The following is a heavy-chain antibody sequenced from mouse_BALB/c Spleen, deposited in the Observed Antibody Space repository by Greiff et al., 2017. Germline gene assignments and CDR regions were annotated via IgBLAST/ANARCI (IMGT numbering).Heavy chain of an antibody. CDR3: ARDRYDDYAMDY. D-gene: IGHD2-14*01. Sequence: EVKLVESGGGLVKPGGSLKLSCAASGFTFSSYAMSWVRQSPEKGLEWVAEISSGGSYTYYPDTVTGRFTISRDNAKNTLYLEMSSLRSEDTAMYYCARDRYDDYAMDYWGQGTSVTVSS. CDR2: ISSGGSYT. J-gene: IGHJ4*01. CDR1: GFTFSSYA. V-gene: IGHV5-9-4*01.